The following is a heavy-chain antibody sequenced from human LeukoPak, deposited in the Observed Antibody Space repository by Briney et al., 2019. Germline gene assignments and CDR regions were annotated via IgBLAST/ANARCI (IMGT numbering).Heavy chain of an antibody. CDR2: IYHSGST. CDR3: AGDSSGYYYGAFDI. V-gene: IGHV4-4*02. CDR1: GGSISSSNW. D-gene: IGHD3-22*01. Sequence: SETLSLTCAVSGGSISSSNWWSWVRQPPGKGLEWIGEIYHSGSTNYNPSLKSRVTISVDKSKNQFSLKLSSVTAADTAVYYCAGDSSGYYYGAFDIWGQGTMVTVSS. J-gene: IGHJ3*02.